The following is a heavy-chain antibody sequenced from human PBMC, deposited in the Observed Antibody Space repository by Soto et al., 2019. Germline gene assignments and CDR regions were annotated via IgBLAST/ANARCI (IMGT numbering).Heavy chain of an antibody. CDR3: AKVLGYCSSPSCYVPLDY. V-gene: IGHV3-23*01. Sequence: PGGSLRLSCAASGFTFSSYAMSWVRQAPGKGLEWVSAISGSGGSTYYADSVKGRFTISRDNSKNTLYLQMNSLRAEDTAVYYCAKVLGYCSSPSCYVPLDYWGQGTLVTVSS. D-gene: IGHD2-2*01. CDR2: ISGSGGST. J-gene: IGHJ4*02. CDR1: GFTFSSYA.